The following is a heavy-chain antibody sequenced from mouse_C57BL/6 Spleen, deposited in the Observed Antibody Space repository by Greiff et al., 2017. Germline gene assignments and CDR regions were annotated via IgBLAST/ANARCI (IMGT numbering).Heavy chain of an antibody. CDR3: AREGITTTVVATGAMDY. CDR1: GYAFSSYW. CDR2: IYPGDGDT. J-gene: IGHJ4*01. D-gene: IGHD1-1*01. V-gene: IGHV1-80*01. Sequence: VQLQQSGAELVKPGASVKISCKASGYAFSSYWMNWVKQRPGKGLEWIGQIYPGDGDTNYNGKFKGKATLTADKSSSTAYMQLSSLTSEDSAVYFCAREGITTTVVATGAMDYWGQGTSVTASS.